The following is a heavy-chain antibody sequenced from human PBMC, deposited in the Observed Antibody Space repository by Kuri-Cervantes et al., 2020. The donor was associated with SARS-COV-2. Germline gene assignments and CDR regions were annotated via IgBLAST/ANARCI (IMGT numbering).Heavy chain of an antibody. Sequence: GEPLKISCAASGFTFSGHWIHWVRQAPGKGLEWVADIKEDGSEKYYVDSVKGRFTISRDNAKNSLLLQMNSLRAEDTAVYYCASQWLNLYGMDVWGQGTTVTVSS. J-gene: IGHJ6*02. CDR3: ASQWLNLYGMDV. D-gene: IGHD6-19*01. V-gene: IGHV3-7*01. CDR2: IKEDGSEK. CDR1: GFTFSGHW.